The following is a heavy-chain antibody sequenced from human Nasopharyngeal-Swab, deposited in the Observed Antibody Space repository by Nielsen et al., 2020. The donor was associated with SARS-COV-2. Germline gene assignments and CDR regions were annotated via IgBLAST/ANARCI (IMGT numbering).Heavy chain of an antibody. CDR2: ISSSSSTK. CDR1: GFTFSNYS. V-gene: IGHV3-48*04. CDR3: ARVPSEGDGGYSYYYYGMDV. J-gene: IGHJ6*02. Sequence: GGSLRLSCAASGFTFSNYSMNWVRQAPGKGLEWVSYISSSSSTKYYADSVKGRFTISRDNAKNSLYLQMNSLRAEDTAVYYCARVPSEGDGGYSYYYYGMDVWGQGTTVTVSS. D-gene: IGHD2-15*01.